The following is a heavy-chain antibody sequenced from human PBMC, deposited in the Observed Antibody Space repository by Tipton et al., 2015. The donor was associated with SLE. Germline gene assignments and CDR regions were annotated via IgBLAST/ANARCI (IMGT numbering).Heavy chain of an antibody. CDR1: GGSIKSDH. CDR3: ASQMYSSGWYFDY. Sequence: TLSLTCSVSGGSIKSDHWNWIRQPPGKGLEWIGYIYHSATTNYNYYFQSRVTMSMDTSKNQFSLRLTSVTAADTAVYYCASQMYSSGWYFDYWGQGTLVTVSS. D-gene: IGHD6-19*01. CDR2: IYHSATT. J-gene: IGHJ4*02. V-gene: IGHV4-59*12.